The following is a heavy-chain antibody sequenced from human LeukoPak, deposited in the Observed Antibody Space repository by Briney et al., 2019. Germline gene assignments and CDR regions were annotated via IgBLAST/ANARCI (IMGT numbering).Heavy chain of an antibody. CDR2: VNPNSGNT. CDR3: ARVRTVVPAAIDY. CDR1: GYTFTSYD. D-gene: IGHD2-2*01. Sequence: ASVKVSCKASGYTFTSYDINWVRQATGQGLEWMGWVNPNSGNTGYAQKFQGRVTMTRNTSISTAYMELSRLRSDDTAVYYCARVRTVVPAAIDYWGQGTLVTVSS. V-gene: IGHV1-8*01. J-gene: IGHJ4*02.